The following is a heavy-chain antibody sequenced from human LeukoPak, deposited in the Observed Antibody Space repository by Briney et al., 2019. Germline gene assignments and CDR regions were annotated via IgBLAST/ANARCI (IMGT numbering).Heavy chain of an antibody. CDR3: AVENSRFRFDP. V-gene: IGHV3-66*02. CDR2: IYSGGTT. D-gene: IGHD5-24*01. CDR1: GFTVSSSY. Sequence: GGSLRLSCAASGFTVSSSYMSWVRQAPGKGLEWVSVIYSGGTTYDADSVKGRFTISRDNSKNTLYLQMNSLRVEDTAVYYCAVENSRFRFDPWGQGTLVTVSS. J-gene: IGHJ5*02.